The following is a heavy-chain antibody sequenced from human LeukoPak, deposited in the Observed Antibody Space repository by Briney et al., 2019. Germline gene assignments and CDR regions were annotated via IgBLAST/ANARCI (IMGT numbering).Heavy chain of an antibody. CDR2: IYYSGST. Sequence: SETLSLTCTVSGGSISSSSYYWGWIRQPPGKGLEWIGSIYYSGSTYYNSSLKSRVTISVDTSKDQLSLKLRSVTAADTAVYYCARQGLSADFWSGYPYNWFAPWGQGTLVTVSS. V-gene: IGHV4-39*01. CDR3: ARQGLSADFWSGYPYNWFAP. CDR1: GGSISSSSYY. D-gene: IGHD3-3*01. J-gene: IGHJ5*02.